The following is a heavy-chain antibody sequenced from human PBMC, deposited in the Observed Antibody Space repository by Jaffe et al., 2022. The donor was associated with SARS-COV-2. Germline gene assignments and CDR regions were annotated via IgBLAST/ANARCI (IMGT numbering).Heavy chain of an antibody. Sequence: EVQLVESGGGLVQPGRSLRLSCTTSGFTFAVYGMSWFRQAPGKGLEWVGFIRSEPHGGTTEYAPSVRGRFTVSRDDSKGIAYLQMNSLKTEDTAVYWCSRSGSQYNNDAFDIWGLGAMVTVSS. V-gene: IGHV3-49*03. CDR1: GFTFAVYG. D-gene: IGHD1-26*01. J-gene: IGHJ3*02. CDR2: IRSEPHGGTT. CDR3: SRSGSQYNNDAFDI.